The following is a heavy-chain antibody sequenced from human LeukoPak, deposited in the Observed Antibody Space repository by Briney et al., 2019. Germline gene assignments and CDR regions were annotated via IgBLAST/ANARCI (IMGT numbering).Heavy chain of an antibody. CDR2: INHSGST. CDR3: ARFTSSSSHRKYFDY. D-gene: IGHD6-13*01. Sequence: SETLSLTCAVYGGSFSGYYWSWIRQPPGKGLEWIGEINHSGSTNYNPSLKSRVTISVDTSKNQFSLKLSSVTAADTAVYYCARFTSSSSHRKYFDYWGQGTLVTVSS. CDR1: GGSFSGYY. V-gene: IGHV4-34*01. J-gene: IGHJ4*02.